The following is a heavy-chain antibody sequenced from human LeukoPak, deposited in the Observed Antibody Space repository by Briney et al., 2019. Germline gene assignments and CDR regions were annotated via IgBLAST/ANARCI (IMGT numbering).Heavy chain of an antibody. CDR1: GFTFSSYA. D-gene: IGHD3-3*01. CDR2: IIGSGGST. J-gene: IGHJ6*03. CDR3: AKDSASITIFGVVIGGYYYYYYMDV. V-gene: IGHV3-23*01. Sequence: GGSLRLSCAASGFTFSSYAMSWVRQAPGKGLEWVSAIIGSGGSTYYADSVKGRFTISRDNSKNTLYLQMNSMRAEDTAVYYCAKDSASITIFGVVIGGYYYYYYMDVWGKGTTVTVSS.